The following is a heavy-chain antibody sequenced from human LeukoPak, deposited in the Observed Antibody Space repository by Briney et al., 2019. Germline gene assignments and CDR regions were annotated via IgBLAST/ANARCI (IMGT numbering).Heavy chain of an antibody. CDR1: GFTFSSYS. V-gene: IGHV3-23*01. Sequence: PGGSLRLSCAASGFTFSSYSMNWVRQAPGKGLAWVSAISGSGGTTFYADSVKGRFTISRDNSKSTLYLQMNSLTAEDTAIYYCAKAIGYSYGYDDYWGQGTVVTVSS. CDR3: AKAIGYSYGYDDY. J-gene: IGHJ4*02. CDR2: ISGSGGTT. D-gene: IGHD5-18*01.